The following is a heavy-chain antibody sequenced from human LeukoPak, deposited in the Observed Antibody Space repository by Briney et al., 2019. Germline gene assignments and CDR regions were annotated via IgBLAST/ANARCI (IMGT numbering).Heavy chain of an antibody. J-gene: IGHJ5*02. D-gene: IGHD2-15*01. Sequence: GASVKVSCKASGFTFTSSAMQWVRQARGQRLEWIGWIVVGSGNTNYAQKFQERVTITRDMSTSTTYMKLSSLRSEDTAVYYCAADRYCSGGSCYYWFDPWGQGTLVTVSS. CDR1: GFTFTSSA. CDR3: AADRYCSGGSCYYWFDP. CDR2: IVVGSGNT. V-gene: IGHV1-58*02.